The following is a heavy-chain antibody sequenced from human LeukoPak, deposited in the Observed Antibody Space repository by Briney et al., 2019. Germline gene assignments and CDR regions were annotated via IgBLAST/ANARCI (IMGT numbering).Heavy chain of an antibody. CDR3: ARGPTRYYFDY. J-gene: IGHJ4*02. V-gene: IGHV4-59*01. Sequence: SETLSLTCTVSGGSITNYYWSWVRQPPGQGLEWIAYIYHTGSTNYNPSLKSRVTISIDTSKDQFSLNLSSVTAADTAIYYCARGPTRYYFDYWGQGTLVTVSS. CDR2: IYHTGST. CDR1: GGSITNYY.